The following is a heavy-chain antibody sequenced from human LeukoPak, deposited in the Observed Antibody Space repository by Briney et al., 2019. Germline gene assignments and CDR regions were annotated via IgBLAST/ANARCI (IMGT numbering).Heavy chain of an antibody. V-gene: IGHV3-21*01. D-gene: IGHD6-19*01. CDR2: ISSSSSYI. J-gene: IGHJ4*02. Sequence: GGSLRLSCAASGFTFSSYSMNWVRQPPGKGLEWVSSISSSSSYIYYADSVKGRFTISRDNAKNSLYLQMNSLRAEDTAVYYCARDEDSSGWPSFDYWGQGTLVTVSS. CDR3: ARDEDSSGWPSFDY. CDR1: GFTFSSYS.